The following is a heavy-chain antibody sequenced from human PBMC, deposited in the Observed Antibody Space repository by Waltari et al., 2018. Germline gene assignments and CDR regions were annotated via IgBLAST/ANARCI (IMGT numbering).Heavy chain of an antibody. CDR2: ISAYNGNT. CDR3: ARAGRLTVRSPLSYDFWSGYSVGYYGMDV. Sequence: QVQLVQSGAEVKKPGASVKVSCKASGYTFTSYGISWVRQAPGQGLEWMGWISAYNGNTNYAQKLQGRVTMTTDTSTSTAYMELRSLRSDDTAVYYCARAGRLTVRSPLSYDFWSGYSVGYYGMDVWGQGTTVTVSS. J-gene: IGHJ6*02. CDR1: GYTFTSYG. D-gene: IGHD3-3*01. V-gene: IGHV1-18*04.